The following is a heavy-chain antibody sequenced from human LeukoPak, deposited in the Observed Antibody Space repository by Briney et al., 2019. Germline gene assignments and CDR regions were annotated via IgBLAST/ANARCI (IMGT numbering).Heavy chain of an antibody. V-gene: IGHV3-23*01. CDR1: GFTFSSYA. CDR3: AKDHVVVVVAATLAFDI. Sequence: GSLRLSWAASGFTFSSYAISWVRQAPGKGLGWVSAICGSGGSTYYADSVKGRFTISRDNSKNTLYLQMNSLRAEDTAVYYCAKDHVVVVVAATLAFDIWGQGTMVTVSS. D-gene: IGHD2-15*01. CDR2: ICGSGGST. J-gene: IGHJ3*02.